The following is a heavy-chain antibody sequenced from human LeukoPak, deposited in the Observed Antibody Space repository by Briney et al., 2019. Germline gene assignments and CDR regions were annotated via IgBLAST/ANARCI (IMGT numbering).Heavy chain of an antibody. CDR3: ARAFQSLGGLSLPDY. J-gene: IGHJ4*02. Sequence: ASVKVSCKASGYTFTSYGISWVRQAPGQGLEWMGWIHPSTGNPAYAQGFTGRFVFSLDTSVSTTYLHISSLKAEDTAVYFCARAFQSLGGLSLPDYWGQGTLVTVSS. D-gene: IGHD3-16*02. V-gene: IGHV7-4-1*02. CDR2: IHPSTGNP. CDR1: GYTFTSYG.